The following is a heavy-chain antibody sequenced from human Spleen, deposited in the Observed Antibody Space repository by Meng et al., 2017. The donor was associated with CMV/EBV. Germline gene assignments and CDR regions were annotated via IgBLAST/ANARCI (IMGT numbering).Heavy chain of an antibody. CDR1: GFNFNSAW. J-gene: IGHJ6*02. Sequence: GESLKISCATSGFNFNSAWMSWVRQAPGKGLEWVSVIYSGGSTYYADSVKGRFTISRDNSKNTLYLQMNSLRAEDTAVYYCARGQGRSSSRGYYYGMDVWGQGTTVTVSS. D-gene: IGHD6-6*01. CDR2: IYSGGST. V-gene: IGHV3-53*01. CDR3: ARGQGRSSSRGYYYGMDV.